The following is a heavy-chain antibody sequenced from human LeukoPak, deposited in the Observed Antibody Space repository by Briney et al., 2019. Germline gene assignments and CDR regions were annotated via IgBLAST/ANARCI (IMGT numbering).Heavy chain of an antibody. CDR2: IYHSGST. D-gene: IGHD3-10*01. J-gene: IGHJ4*02. CDR3: ARALSYYYGSGSYYHDY. Sequence: PSETLSLTCAVSGYSISSGYYWGWIRQPPGKGLEWIGSIYHSGSTYYNPSLKSRVTISVDTSKNQFSLKLSSVTAADTAVYYCARALSYYYGSGSYYHDYWGQGTLDTVSS. V-gene: IGHV4-38-2*01. CDR1: GYSISSGYY.